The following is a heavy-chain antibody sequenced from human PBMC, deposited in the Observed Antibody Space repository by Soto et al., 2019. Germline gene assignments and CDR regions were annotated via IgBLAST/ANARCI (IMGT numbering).Heavy chain of an antibody. D-gene: IGHD3-10*01. J-gene: IGHJ4*02. V-gene: IGHV3-74*01. CDR1: AFIFKMYW. CDR2: ITDDGSTT. CDR3: TRGPRPTSIGTGAF. Sequence: AGRSLRLSCETSAFIFKMYWMHWVRQVPGQGPQWVARITDDGSTTYYAASVEGRFTISRDNAKNALHLQMTCLRTDDTAVYYCTRGPRPTSIGTGAFWGQGTLVTVSS.